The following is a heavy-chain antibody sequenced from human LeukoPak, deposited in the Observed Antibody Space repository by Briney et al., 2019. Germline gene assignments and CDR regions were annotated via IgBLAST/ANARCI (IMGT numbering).Heavy chain of an antibody. D-gene: IGHD4-23*01. CDR3: AREAGFSVVTAYHPIDY. V-gene: IGHV6-1*01. J-gene: IGHJ4*02. CDR2: TYYRSKRYN. CDR1: GDSVSSNSAA. Sequence: SQTLSLTCAISGDSVSSNSAAWNWIRQSPSRGLEWLGRTYYRSKRYNDYAVSVKSRITINPDTSKNQFSLQLNSVTPEDTAVYYCAREAGFSVVTAYHPIDYWGQGTLVTVSS.